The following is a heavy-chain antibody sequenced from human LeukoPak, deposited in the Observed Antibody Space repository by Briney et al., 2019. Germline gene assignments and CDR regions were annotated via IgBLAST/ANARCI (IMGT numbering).Heavy chain of an antibody. J-gene: IGHJ6*02. CDR3: AKALGINYYYGMDV. Sequence: GGSLRLSCAASGLTFSSYAMSWVRQAPGKGLEWVSAISGSGGSTYYADSVKGRFTISRDNSKNTLYLQMNSLRAEDTAVYYCAKALGINYYYGMDVWGQGTTVTVSS. CDR2: ISGSGGST. D-gene: IGHD3-10*01. V-gene: IGHV3-23*01. CDR1: GLTFSSYA.